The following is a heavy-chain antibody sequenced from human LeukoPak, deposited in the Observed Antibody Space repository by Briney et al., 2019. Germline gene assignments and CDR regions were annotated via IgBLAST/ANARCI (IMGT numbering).Heavy chain of an antibody. V-gene: IGHV3-30*02. Sequence: HPGRSLRLSCAASRFTFSSYGMHWVRQAPGKGLEWVAFIRYDGSNKYYADSVKGRFTISRDNSENTLYLQMNSLRVEDTAVYYCAKDDGNYGDYWGQGALVTVSS. CDR2: IRYDGSNK. J-gene: IGHJ4*02. CDR1: RFTFSSYG. CDR3: AKDDGNYGDY.